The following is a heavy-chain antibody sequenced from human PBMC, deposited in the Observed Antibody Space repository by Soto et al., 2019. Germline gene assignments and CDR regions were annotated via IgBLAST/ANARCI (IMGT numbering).Heavy chain of an antibody. V-gene: IGHV3-23*01. CDR1: GFTFSSYA. D-gene: IGHD1-1*01. CDR2: ISGSGGST. CDR3: ARRGYTTGSRGNYYYYYGMDV. J-gene: IGHJ6*02. Sequence: GGSLRLSCAASGFTFSSYAMTWVRQAPGKGLEWVSAISGSGGSTYYADSVKGRFTISRDNAKNSLYLQMNSLRAEDTAVYYCARRGYTTGSRGNYYYYYGMDVWGQGTTVTVSS.